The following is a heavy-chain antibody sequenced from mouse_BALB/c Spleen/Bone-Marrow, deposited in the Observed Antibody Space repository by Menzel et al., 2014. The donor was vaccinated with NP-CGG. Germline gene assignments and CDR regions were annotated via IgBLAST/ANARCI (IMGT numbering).Heavy chain of an antibody. D-gene: IGHD1-1*01. Sequence: QVQLQQPGAELVKPGASVKLSCKASGYTFTSYWMHWVKQRPGQGLEWIGETNPSNGRTNYNEKFKSKATQTVDKSSSTAYMQLSSLTSEDSAVYYCARSSYYYGSSYVNAMDYWGQGTSVTVSS. CDR2: TNPSNGRT. J-gene: IGHJ4*01. CDR1: GYTFTSYW. CDR3: ARSSYYYGSSYVNAMDY. V-gene: IGHV1S81*02.